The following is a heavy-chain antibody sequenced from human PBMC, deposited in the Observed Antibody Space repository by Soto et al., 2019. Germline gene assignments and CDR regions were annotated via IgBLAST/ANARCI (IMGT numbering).Heavy chain of an antibody. Sequence: QVQLVQSGAEEKKPGASVKVSCKASGYTFTGYAMHWVRQAPGQRLEWMGWINAGNGNTKYSQKFQGRVTITRDTSGSTAYMELSSLRFEDPAVYYCARAVAVPADFDYWGQGTLVTVSS. J-gene: IGHJ4*02. CDR2: INAGNGNT. V-gene: IGHV1-3*05. D-gene: IGHD6-19*01. CDR3: ARAVAVPADFDY. CDR1: GYTFTGYA.